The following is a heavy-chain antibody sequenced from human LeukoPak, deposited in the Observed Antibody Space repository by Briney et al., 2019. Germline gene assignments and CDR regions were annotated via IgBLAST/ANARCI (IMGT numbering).Heavy chain of an antibody. J-gene: IGHJ4*02. Sequence: GGSLRLSCASSGFTFSIYAMSWVRPAPRKGLDWVSAISGIGGSTYYADSVKGRLTISRDNSKNTLYLQMNSLRAEDTAVYYCAKDRSITIFGVVIPSDYWGQGTLVTVSS. V-gene: IGHV3-23*01. CDR1: GFTFSIYA. CDR2: ISGIGGST. CDR3: AKDRSITIFGVVIPSDY. D-gene: IGHD3-3*01.